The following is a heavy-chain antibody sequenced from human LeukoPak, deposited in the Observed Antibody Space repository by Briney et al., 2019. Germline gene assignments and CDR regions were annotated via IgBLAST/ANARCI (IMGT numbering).Heavy chain of an antibody. D-gene: IGHD1-1*01. J-gene: IGHJ4*02. V-gene: IGHV3-15*01. Sequence: GGSLRLSCAASGFTFNNYAMSWVRQAPGKGLEWVGRIKSKTDGGTTDYAAPVKGRFTISRDDSKNTLYLQMNSLKTEDTAVCYCTTVRERLFDYWGQGTLVTVSS. CDR3: TTVRERLFDY. CDR2: IKSKTDGGTT. CDR1: GFTFNNYA.